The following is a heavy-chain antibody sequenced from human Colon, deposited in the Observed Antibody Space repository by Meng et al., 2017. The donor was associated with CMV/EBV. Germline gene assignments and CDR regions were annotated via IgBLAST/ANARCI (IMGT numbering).Heavy chain of an antibody. CDR1: SYHFSGYF. CDR2: VDPNYGAA. Sequence: SSYHFSGYFIHWLRQAPEGVLALMGRVDPNYGAASSIQKFPSRVSISCDTSTPTAYMELGSLTSDDTGIYFCARPDCRSSVCYCAQYWGQGTLVTVSS. CDR3: ARPDCRSSVCYCAQY. V-gene: IGHV1-2*01. J-gene: IGHJ4*02. D-gene: IGHD2-15*01.